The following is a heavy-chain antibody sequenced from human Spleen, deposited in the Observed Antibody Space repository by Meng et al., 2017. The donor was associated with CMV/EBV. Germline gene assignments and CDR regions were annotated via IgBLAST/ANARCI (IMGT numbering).Heavy chain of an antibody. D-gene: IGHD2-2*01. CDR2: ISGSGGST. J-gene: IGHJ4*02. CDR1: GYTFSSYS. CDR3: ATLGYCSSISCYNGDY. Sequence: GESLKISCRASGYTFSSYSMSWVRQAPGKGLEWVSSISGSGGSTYSADSVKGRLTISRDNSKNTLYLQMNSLRAEDTAVYYCATLGYCSSISCYNGDYWGQGTLVTVSS. V-gene: IGHV3-23*01.